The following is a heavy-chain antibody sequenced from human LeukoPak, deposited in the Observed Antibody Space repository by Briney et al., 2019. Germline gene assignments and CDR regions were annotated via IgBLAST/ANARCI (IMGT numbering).Heavy chain of an antibody. CDR3: ARDGSLTGTPLSLSFDY. CDR1: GGTFSNYA. V-gene: IGHV1-69*04. Sequence: ASVKVSCKASGGTFSNYAISWVRQAPGQGLEWMGRIIPILGIAKYAQKFQGRVTVTADKSTSRAYMELSSLRSENTAVYYCARDGSLTGTPLSLSFDYWGQGTLVTVSS. D-gene: IGHD1-7*01. J-gene: IGHJ4*02. CDR2: IIPILGIA.